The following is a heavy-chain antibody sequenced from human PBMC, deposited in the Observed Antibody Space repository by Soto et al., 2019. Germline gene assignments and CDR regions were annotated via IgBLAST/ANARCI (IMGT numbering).Heavy chain of an antibody. CDR3: AKDLDSSGWYRDFDY. D-gene: IGHD6-19*01. Sequence: GGSLRLSCAASGFTFSSYGMHWVRQAPGKGLEWVAVISYDGSNKYYADSVKGRFTISRDNSKNTLYLQMNSLRAEDTAVYYCAKDLDSSGWYRDFDYWGQGTLVTVSS. V-gene: IGHV3-30*18. J-gene: IGHJ4*02. CDR2: ISYDGSNK. CDR1: GFTFSSYG.